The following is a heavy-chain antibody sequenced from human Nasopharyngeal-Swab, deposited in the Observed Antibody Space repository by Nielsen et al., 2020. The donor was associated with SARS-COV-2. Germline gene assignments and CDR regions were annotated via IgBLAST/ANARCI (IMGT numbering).Heavy chain of an antibody. CDR1: RYTLSNYA. CDR2: INAANAHT. CDR3: ALHRVVTYPY. V-gene: IGHV1-3*01. D-gene: IGHD2-21*02. Sequence: ASVKVSCKASRYTLSNYAMYWVRQAPGQRLEWMGRINAANAHTNYSQNFQGRVTISWDTSASTAYMDLSSLTSEDTAVYYCALHRVVTYPYWGQGTLITVSS. J-gene: IGHJ4*02.